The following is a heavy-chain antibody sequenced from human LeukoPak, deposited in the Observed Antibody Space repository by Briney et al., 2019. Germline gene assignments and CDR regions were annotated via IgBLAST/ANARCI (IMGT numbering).Heavy chain of an antibody. V-gene: IGHV4-34*01. Sequence: SETLSLTCAVYGGSFSGDYWSWIRQPPGKGLEWIGEINHSGSTNYNPSLKSRVTISVDTSKNQFSLKLSSVTAADTAVYYCASPRRLRSHFDYWGQGTLVTVSS. CDR3: ASPRRLRSHFDY. CDR2: INHSGST. J-gene: IGHJ4*02. CDR1: GGSFSGDY. D-gene: IGHD4-17*01.